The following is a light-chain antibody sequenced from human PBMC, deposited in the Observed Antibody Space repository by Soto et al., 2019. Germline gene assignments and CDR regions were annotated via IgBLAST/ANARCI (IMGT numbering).Light chain of an antibody. CDR1: QSVSSN. CDR2: GAS. J-gene: IGKJ4*01. V-gene: IGKV3-11*01. Sequence: DSQSVSSNLAWYQQKPGQAPRLLIYGASTRATGIPARFSGSGSGTDFTLTISSLVPEDSAVHSCPLPTNLLLTSAGGTKVDNK. CDR3: PLPTNLLLT.